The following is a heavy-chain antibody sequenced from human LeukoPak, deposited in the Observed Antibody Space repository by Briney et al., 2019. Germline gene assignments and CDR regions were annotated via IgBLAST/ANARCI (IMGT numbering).Heavy chain of an antibody. CDR2: INPNSGGT. CDR3: VRAKEQWLVGGYDY. CDR1: GYTFTGYY. J-gene: IGHJ4*02. Sequence: GASVKVSCKASGYTFTGYYMHWVRQAPGQGLEWMGWINPNSGGTNYAQKFQGRVTMTRDTSISTAYMELSRLRSDDTAVYYCVRAKEQWLVGGYDYWGQRTLVTVSS. V-gene: IGHV1-2*02. D-gene: IGHD6-19*01.